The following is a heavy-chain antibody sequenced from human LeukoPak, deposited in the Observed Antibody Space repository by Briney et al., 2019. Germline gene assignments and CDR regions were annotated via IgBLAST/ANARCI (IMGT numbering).Heavy chain of an antibody. D-gene: IGHD6-19*01. Sequence: SETLSLTCTVSGGSISSSSYYWGWIRQPPGKGLEWIGSIYYSGSTYYNPSLKSRVTISVDTSKNQFSLKLSSVTAADTAVYYCARHVRGAGPFDYWGQGTLVTVSS. CDR2: IYYSGST. CDR1: GGSISSSSYY. V-gene: IGHV4-39*01. J-gene: IGHJ4*02. CDR3: ARHVRGAGPFDY.